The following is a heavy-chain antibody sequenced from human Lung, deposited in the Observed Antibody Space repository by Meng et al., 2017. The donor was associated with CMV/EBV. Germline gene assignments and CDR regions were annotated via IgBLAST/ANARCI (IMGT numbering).Heavy chain of an antibody. Sequence: SXVASGLTFSSHPMTWVRQAPGKGLEWVSSISGSGGSTYSADSVQGRFTISRDNSKNTLYLQMNTLRADDTAVYYCARADYANYGFWSGFPAFWGQGTRVXVSS. CDR1: GLTFSSHP. D-gene: IGHD3-3*01. V-gene: IGHV3-23*01. CDR3: ARADYANYGFWSGFPAF. J-gene: IGHJ4*02. CDR2: ISGSGGST.